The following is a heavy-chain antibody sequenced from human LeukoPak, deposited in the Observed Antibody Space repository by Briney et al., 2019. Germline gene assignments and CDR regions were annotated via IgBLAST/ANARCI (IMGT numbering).Heavy chain of an antibody. Sequence: SVKFSCKASGGTFSSYAISWVRQAPGQGLEWMGGIIPIFATTNYAQKFQGRVTITADESTSTAYMELSSLRSEDTAVYYCARQLERRYYYYMDVWGKGTTVTVSS. CDR1: GGTFSSYA. CDR2: IIPIFATT. D-gene: IGHD1-1*01. V-gene: IGHV1-69*13. J-gene: IGHJ6*03. CDR3: ARQLERRYYYYMDV.